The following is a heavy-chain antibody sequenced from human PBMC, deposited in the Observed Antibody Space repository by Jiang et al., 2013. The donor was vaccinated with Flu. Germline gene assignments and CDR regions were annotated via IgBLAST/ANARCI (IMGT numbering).Heavy chain of an antibody. V-gene: IGHV4-34*01. Sequence: LLKPSETLSLTCAVYGGSFSGYYWSWIRQPPGKGLEWIGEINHSGSTNYNPSLKSRVTISVDTSKNQFSLKLSSVTAADTAVYYCARVGKFRWIVATIGPLDYWGQGTLVTVSS. D-gene: IGHD5-12*01. CDR2: INHSGST. CDR1: GGSFSGYY. CDR3: ARVGKFRWIVATIGPLDY. J-gene: IGHJ4*02.